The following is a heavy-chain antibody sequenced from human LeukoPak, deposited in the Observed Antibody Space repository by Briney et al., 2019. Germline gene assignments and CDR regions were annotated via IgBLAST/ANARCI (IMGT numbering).Heavy chain of an antibody. CDR3: SRESGAFCPFGY. D-gene: IGHD1-26*01. CDR1: VGSISSGNW. CDR2: VYHNGTP. J-gene: IGHJ4*02. Sequence: SGTLSLTCAVSVGSISSGNWWSWVRQSPGKGLEWIGEVYHNGTPNYNPSLKSRVTISADTFKNHFSLKLTSVTAADTAIYYCSRESGAFCPFGYWGQGTLVIVPP. V-gene: IGHV4-4*02.